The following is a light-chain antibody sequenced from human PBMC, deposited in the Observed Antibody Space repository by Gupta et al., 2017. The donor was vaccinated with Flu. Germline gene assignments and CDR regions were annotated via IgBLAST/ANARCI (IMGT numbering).Light chain of an antibody. CDR1: QSVLYSSNNKNY. CDR2: WAS. J-gene: IGKJ2*01. V-gene: IGKV4-1*01. CDR3: QQYYSTPYT. Sequence: ATINCKSSQSVLYSSNNKNYLAWYQQKPGQPPKLLIYWASTRESGVPDRFSGSGSGTDFTLTISSLQAEDVAVYYCQQYYSTPYTFGQGTKLEIK.